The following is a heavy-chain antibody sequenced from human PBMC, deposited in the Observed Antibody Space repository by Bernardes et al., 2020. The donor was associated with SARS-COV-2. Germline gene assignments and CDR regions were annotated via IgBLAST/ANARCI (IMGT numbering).Heavy chain of an antibody. CDR2: IEQFGSGK. J-gene: IGHJ6*03. CDR1: GFTFSRYW. CDR3: ARAVTPARGFFYHYYMDV. V-gene: IGHV3-7*03. D-gene: IGHD4-17*01. Sequence: GGSLRLSCVGSGFTFSRYWMTWVRQAPGKGLEWVANIEQFGSGKYYLDAVEGRFTISRDNAKNSVNLQMIGLRAEDTAVYYCARAVTPARGFFYHYYMDVWGQGTTVIVSS.